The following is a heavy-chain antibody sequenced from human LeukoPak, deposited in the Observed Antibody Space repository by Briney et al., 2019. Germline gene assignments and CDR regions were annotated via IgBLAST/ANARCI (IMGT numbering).Heavy chain of an antibody. V-gene: IGHV3-30-3*01. CDR2: ISYDGSNK. CDR3: AKGGNDYGDYRYYFDY. J-gene: IGHJ4*02. CDR1: GFTFSSYA. Sequence: GGSLRLSCAASGFTFSSYAMHWVRQAPGKGLEWVAVISYDGSNKYYADSVKGRFTISRDNSKNTLYLQINSLRGEDTAVYYCAKGGNDYGDYRYYFDYWGQGTLVTVSS. D-gene: IGHD4-17*01.